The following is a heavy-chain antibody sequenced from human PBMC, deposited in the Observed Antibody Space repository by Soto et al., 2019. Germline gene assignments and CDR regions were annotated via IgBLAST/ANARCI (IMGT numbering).Heavy chain of an antibody. CDR3: SRDSLPRRGAPDY. J-gene: IGHJ4*02. V-gene: IGHV3-33*01. CDR2: ICYDGSNK. Sequence: QVQLVESGGGVVQPGRSLRLSCAASGFTFSSYGMHWVRQAPGKGLVWVAVICYDGSNKYYADSVKGRFTISRDNSKNTLYLQMNSLRAEDKAVYYCSRDSLPRRGAPDYWGQGTLVTVSS. CDR1: GFTFSSYG. D-gene: IGHD3-10*01.